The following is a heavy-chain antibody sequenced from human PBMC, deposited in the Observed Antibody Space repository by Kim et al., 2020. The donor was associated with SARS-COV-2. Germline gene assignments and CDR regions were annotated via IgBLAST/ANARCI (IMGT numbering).Heavy chain of an antibody. D-gene: IGHD6-19*01. CDR1: GGSFSGYY. Sequence: SETLSLTCAVYGGSFSGYYWSWIRQPPGKGLEWIGEINHSGSTNYNPSLKSRVTISVDTSKNQFSLKLSSVTAADTAVYYCASTGYSSGWYSLAYFQHWGQGTLVTVSS. J-gene: IGHJ1*01. CDR2: INHSGST. V-gene: IGHV4-34*01. CDR3: ASTGYSSGWYSLAYFQH.